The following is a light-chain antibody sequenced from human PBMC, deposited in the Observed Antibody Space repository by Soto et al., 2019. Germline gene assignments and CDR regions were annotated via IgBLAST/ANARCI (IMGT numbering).Light chain of an antibody. Sequence: QSALTQPPSASGSPGQSVTISCTGTSSDVGGYNYVSWYQQHPGKAPRLTIYDVNKRPSGVPDRFSGSKSGNTASLTVSGLQAEDEADYYCSSYTGSNNLVFGTGTKVTVL. CDR3: SSYTGSNNLV. J-gene: IGLJ1*01. CDR1: SSDVGGYNY. CDR2: DVN. V-gene: IGLV2-8*01.